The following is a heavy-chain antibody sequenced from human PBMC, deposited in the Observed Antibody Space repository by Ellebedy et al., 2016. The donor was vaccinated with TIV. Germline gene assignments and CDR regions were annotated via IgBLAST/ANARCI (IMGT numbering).Heavy chain of an antibody. J-gene: IGHJ6*02. V-gene: IGHV1-2*02. CDR1: GYTFTANY. CDR2: INPDSGGT. Sequence: ASVKVSCKASGYTFTANYIHWVRQAPGQGLEWMGWINPDSGGTNFAQKFQGRVTMTRDTSINTAYMQLSRLESDDTAVYYCARVRRGSSGMDVWGQGTTVTVS. CDR3: ARVRRGSSGMDV. D-gene: IGHD6-13*01.